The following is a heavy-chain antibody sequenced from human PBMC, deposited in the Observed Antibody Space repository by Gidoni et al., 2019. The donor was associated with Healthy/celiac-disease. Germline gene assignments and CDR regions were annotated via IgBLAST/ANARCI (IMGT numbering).Heavy chain of an antibody. CDR2: ISSSSSSI. Sequence: EVQLVESGGGLVKPGGSLRLSCAASGFTFSSYSMNWVRQAPGKGLEWVSSISSSSSSIYYADSVKGRFTISRDNAKNSLYLQMNSLRAEDTAVYYCAREGYSSSWYAWFDPWGQGTLVTVSS. D-gene: IGHD6-13*01. V-gene: IGHV3-21*01. CDR3: AREGYSSSWYAWFDP. J-gene: IGHJ5*02. CDR1: GFTFSSYS.